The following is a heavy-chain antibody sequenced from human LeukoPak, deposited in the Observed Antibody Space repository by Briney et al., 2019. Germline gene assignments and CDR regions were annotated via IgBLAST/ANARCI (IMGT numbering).Heavy chain of an antibody. D-gene: IGHD6-13*01. CDR3: AKDIRWELAAAGVFDC. CDR2: ISYDGSNK. Sequence: GRSLRLSCAASGFTFSSYGMHWVRQAPGKGLEWVAVISYDGSNKYYADSVKGRFTISRDNSKNTLYLQMNSLRAEDTAVYYCAKDIRWELAAAGVFDCWGQGTLVTVSS. J-gene: IGHJ4*02. CDR1: GFTFSSYG. V-gene: IGHV3-30*18.